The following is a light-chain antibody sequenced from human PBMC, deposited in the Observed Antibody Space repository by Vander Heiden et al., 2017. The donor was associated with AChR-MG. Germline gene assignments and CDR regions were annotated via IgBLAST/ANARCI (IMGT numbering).Light chain of an antibody. CDR3: GTWASSLSAAV. J-gene: IGLJ2*01. Sequence: QAVLTQPPSVSAAPGQKVTSSCSGSSSNIGNNYVSWYQPLPGTAPKLLIYENNKRPSGIPDRFSGSKSGTSATLGITGLQTGDEADYYCGTWASSLSAAVFGGGTKLNVL. V-gene: IGLV1-51*02. CDR1: SSNIGNNY. CDR2: ENN.